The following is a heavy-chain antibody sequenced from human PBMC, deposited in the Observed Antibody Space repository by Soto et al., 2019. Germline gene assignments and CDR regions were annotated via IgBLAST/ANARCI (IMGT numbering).Heavy chain of an antibody. CDR3: AKDGYDFWSGYYIVDC. CDR1: GFTFSSYA. V-gene: IGHV3-23*01. Sequence: GGSLRLSCAASGFTFSSYAMSGVRQATGKGLEWVSAISGSGGSTYYADSVKGRFTISRDNSKNTLYLQMNSLRAEDTAVYYCAKDGYDFWSGYYIVDCWGQGTLVTVSS. J-gene: IGHJ4*02. D-gene: IGHD3-3*01. CDR2: ISGSGGST.